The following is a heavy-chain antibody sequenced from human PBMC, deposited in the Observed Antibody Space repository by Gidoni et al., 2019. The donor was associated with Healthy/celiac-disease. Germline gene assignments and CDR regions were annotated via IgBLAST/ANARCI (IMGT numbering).Heavy chain of an antibody. J-gene: IGHJ5*02. Sequence: EVQLVEAGGGVVQHGGALGLAWAAYGVSWSRDAMRWVGRATGKGLEWVSAISCCGGCTSYADSVKGRFPISRDNSKNTLYLQMNSLRAEDTAVSYCAKGHCSSPSCRPDWFDPWGQGTLVTVSS. CDR1: GVSWSRDA. CDR3: AKGHCSSPSCRPDWFDP. V-gene: IGHV3-23*04. D-gene: IGHD2-2*01. CDR2: ISCCGGCT.